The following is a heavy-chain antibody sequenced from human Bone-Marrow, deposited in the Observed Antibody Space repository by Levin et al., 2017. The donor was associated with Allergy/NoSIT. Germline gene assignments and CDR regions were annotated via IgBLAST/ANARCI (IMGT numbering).Heavy chain of an antibody. D-gene: IGHD6-19*01. Sequence: SVKVSCKTSGGTFNTYALSWVRQAPGQGLEWMGGIIPMFGTPNNAQKFQDRLTIIADKSTNTVYMNLSSLRSDDTAVYYCARDLYSTAWYGAFDIWGQGTMVTVSS. CDR2: IIPMFGTP. J-gene: IGHJ3*02. CDR3: ARDLYSTAWYGAFDI. CDR1: GGTFNTYA. V-gene: IGHV1-69*06.